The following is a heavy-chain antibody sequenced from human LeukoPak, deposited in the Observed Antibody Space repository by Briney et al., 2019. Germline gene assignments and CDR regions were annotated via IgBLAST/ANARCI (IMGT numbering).Heavy chain of an antibody. J-gene: IGHJ4*02. D-gene: IGHD6-6*01. V-gene: IGHV4-39*01. CDR1: GGSISSSSYY. Sequence: SETLSLTCTVSGGSISSSSYYWGWIRQPPGKGLEWIGSIYYSGSTYYNPSLKSRVTISVDTSKNQFPLKLSSVTAADTAVYYCARRAARPERYFDYWGQGTLVTVSS. CDR3: ARRAARPERYFDY. CDR2: IYYSGST.